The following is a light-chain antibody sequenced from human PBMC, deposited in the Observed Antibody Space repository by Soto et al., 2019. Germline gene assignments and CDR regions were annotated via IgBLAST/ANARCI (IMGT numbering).Light chain of an antibody. V-gene: IGKV4-1*01. Sequence: VITQSPLSLPVTLGQPASISCSSSQSLVYSDGNTYLTWYQQKPGQPPKLIIYWASTRELGVPDRFSGSGSGTDFTLTISSLQPEDVATYYCQKYNSVPLTFGGGTKVDIK. J-gene: IGKJ4*01. CDR1: QSLVYSDGNTY. CDR3: QKYNSVPLT. CDR2: WAS.